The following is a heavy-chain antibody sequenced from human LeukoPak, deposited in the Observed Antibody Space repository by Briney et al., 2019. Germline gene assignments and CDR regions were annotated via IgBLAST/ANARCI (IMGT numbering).Heavy chain of an antibody. CDR1: GGSFSGYY. D-gene: IGHD3-22*01. V-gene: IGHV4-34*01. CDR3: ARGHSYYDSSGYYPYYYYYMGV. Sequence: SETLSLTCAVYGGSFSGYYWSWIRQPPGKGLEWIGEINHSGSTNYNPSLKSRVTISVDTSKNQFSLKLSSVTAEDTAVYYCARGHSYYDSSGYYPYYYYYMGVWGKGTTVTVSS. J-gene: IGHJ6*03. CDR2: INHSGST.